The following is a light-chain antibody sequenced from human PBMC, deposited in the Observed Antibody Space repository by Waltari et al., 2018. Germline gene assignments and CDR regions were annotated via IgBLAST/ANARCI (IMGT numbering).Light chain of an antibody. CDR3: SAYISRSISYVI. Sequence: QPALTQPASMSGSPGQSVTISCPGTSRSIRDYNFVSCYQQHPGKGPKLIIYYVTNRASGVSNRFSGSKSGNRASLTISGLQAEDEADYYCSAYISRSISYVIFGGGTKLTVL. CDR2: YVT. V-gene: IGLV2-14*03. CDR1: SRSIRDYNF. J-gene: IGLJ2*01.